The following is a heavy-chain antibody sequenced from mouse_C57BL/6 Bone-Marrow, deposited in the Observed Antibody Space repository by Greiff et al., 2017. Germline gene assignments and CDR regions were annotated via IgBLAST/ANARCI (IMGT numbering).Heavy chain of an antibody. CDR1: GFTLSTFGMG. V-gene: IGHV8-8*01. CDR3: ARPHICYDYGYYFDG. Sequence: QVTLKESGPGILQPSHTLSLSCSSSGFTLSTFGMGVGWLRQPPGKGLEWLVHTWWDDAKYYNPVLKSRLTISKDTSKNQVFRKIANVDTADTATYYCARPHICYDYGYYFDGWGQGTTLTVSS. D-gene: IGHD2-4*01. J-gene: IGHJ2*01. CDR2: TWWDDAK.